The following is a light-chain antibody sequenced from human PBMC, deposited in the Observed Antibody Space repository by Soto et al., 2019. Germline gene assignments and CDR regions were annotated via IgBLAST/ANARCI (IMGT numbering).Light chain of an antibody. J-gene: IGKJ3*01. CDR1: QSVSSSY. CDR2: GAS. V-gene: IGKV3-20*01. CDR3: QQYSSSPPEFT. Sequence: EIVLTQSPGTLSVSPGERVTLSCRASQSVSSSYLAWYQQRPGQARRLLICGASYRATGIPDRFSGSGSGTDFTLTISRLVPEDFAVYYCQQYSSSPPEFTFGPGTKVDSK.